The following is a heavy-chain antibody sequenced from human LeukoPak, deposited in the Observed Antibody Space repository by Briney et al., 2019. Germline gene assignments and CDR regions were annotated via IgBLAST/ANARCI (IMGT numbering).Heavy chain of an antibody. J-gene: IGHJ5*02. CDR2: ITSSGTYI. CDR1: GFTFSNYN. D-gene: IGHD2-2*01. Sequence: PGGSLRLSCAASGFTFSNYNMNWVRQAPGKAMEWVSSITSSGTYIFYADSVKGRFTISRDNAKNSLYLQMDSLGPEDTAVYYCAREVDAAAAYNWFDPWGQGTLVTVSS. CDR3: AREVDAAAAYNWFDP. V-gene: IGHV3-21*01.